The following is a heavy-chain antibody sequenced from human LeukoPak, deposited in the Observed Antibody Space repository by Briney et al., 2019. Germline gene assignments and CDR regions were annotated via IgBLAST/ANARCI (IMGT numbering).Heavy chain of an antibody. CDR2: ISFDGSNK. J-gene: IGHJ4*02. D-gene: IGHD1-20*01. CDR3: ARDLGDSNWRYSDY. CDR1: GFTFRRHA. V-gene: IGHV3-30-3*01. Sequence: GGSLRLSCAASGFTFRRHAMHWVRQAPGKGLEWVAVISFDGSNKYYADSVKGRLTNSGDNSKDTLYLQMNSLGAEDTAVYYCARDLGDSNWRYSDYWGQGTLVTVSS.